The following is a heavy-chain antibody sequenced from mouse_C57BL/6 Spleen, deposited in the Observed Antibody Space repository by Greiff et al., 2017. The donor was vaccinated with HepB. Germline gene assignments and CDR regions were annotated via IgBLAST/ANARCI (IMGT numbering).Heavy chain of an antibody. Sequence: VQLQQSGAELVKPGASVKISCKASGYAFSSYWMNWVKQRPGKGLEWIGQIYPGDGDTNYNGKFKGKATLTADKSSSTAYMQLSSLTSEDSAVYFCAPTITTVVATRYFDVWGTGTTVTVSS. D-gene: IGHD1-1*01. CDR2: IYPGDGDT. V-gene: IGHV1-80*01. J-gene: IGHJ1*03. CDR1: GYAFSSYW. CDR3: APTITTVVATRYFDV.